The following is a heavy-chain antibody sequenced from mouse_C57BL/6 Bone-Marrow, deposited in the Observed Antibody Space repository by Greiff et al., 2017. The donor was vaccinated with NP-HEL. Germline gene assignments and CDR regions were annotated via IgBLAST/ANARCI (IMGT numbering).Heavy chain of an antibody. CDR3: ARWPLYYGSSYWYFDV. V-gene: IGHV3-8*01. CDR1: GYSITSDY. CDR2: ISYSGST. D-gene: IGHD1-1*01. Sequence: VQLKESGPGLAKPSQTLSLTCSVTGYSITSDYWNWIRKFPGNKLEYMGYISYSGSTYYNPSLKSRISITRDTSKNQYYLQLNSVTTEDTATYYCARWPLYYGSSYWYFDVWGTGTTVTVSS. J-gene: IGHJ1*03.